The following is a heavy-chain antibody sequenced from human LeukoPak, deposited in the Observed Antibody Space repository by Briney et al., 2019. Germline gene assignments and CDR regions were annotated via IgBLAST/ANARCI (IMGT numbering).Heavy chain of an antibody. CDR2: ISFDGSDA. V-gene: IGHV3-74*01. CDR1: GFTFSGFW. CDR3: AKDWEAYCGGDCYSAFDY. J-gene: IGHJ4*02. D-gene: IGHD2-21*01. Sequence: PGGSLRLSCAASGFTFSGFWMHWVRQAPGKGLVWVSCISFDGSDATYADSVKGRFTISRDNSKNILYLQMNSLRAEDTAVYYCAKDWEAYCGGDCYSAFDYWGQGTLVTVSS.